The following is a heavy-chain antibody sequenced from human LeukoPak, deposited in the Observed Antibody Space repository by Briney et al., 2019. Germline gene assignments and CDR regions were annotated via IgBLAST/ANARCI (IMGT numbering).Heavy chain of an antibody. Sequence: SETLSLTCTVSGGSISSYYWSWIRQPPGKGLEWIGYIYYSGSTNYNPSLKSRVTISVKTSKNQFSLKLRSVTAADTAVYYCARTTEAHSWRTRYYDYYMDVWGKGTTVTVSS. CDR1: GGSISSYY. J-gene: IGHJ6*03. V-gene: IGHV4-59*01. CDR3: ARTTEAHSWRTRYYDYYMDV. D-gene: IGHD6-13*01. CDR2: IYYSGST.